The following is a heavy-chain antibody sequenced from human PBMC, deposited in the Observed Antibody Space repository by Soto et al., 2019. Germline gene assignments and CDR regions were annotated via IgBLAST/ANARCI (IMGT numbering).Heavy chain of an antibody. V-gene: IGHV3-23*01. J-gene: IGHJ4*02. CDR3: ARGSSGYVSSWYYFDY. D-gene: IGHD6-13*01. CDR1: GFTFTDYA. Sequence: GGSLRLSCAASGFTFTDYALSWVRQAPGKGLEWVATISGIDGSTYLADSVKGRLSISRDNPKNTVSLLMNSLRAEDTAVYFCARGSSGYVSSWYYFDYWGRGTLVTVSS. CDR2: ISGIDGST.